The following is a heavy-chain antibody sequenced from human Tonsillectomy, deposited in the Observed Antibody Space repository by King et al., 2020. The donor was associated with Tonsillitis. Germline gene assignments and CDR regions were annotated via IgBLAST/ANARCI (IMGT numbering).Heavy chain of an antibody. Sequence: QVQLVESGAEVKKPGASVKVSCKASGYTFIDYYMHWFRQAPGQGLEWMGWINPNNGGTNYAQTFQGRDTMTRDTSISTTYMELSSLRSDDTAVYYCARVVPFYSGNFNDYWGQGPLVTVSS. D-gene: IGHD4-23*01. CDR2: INPNNGGT. V-gene: IGHV1-2*02. J-gene: IGHJ4*02. CDR1: GYTFIDYY. CDR3: ARVVPFYSGNFNDY.